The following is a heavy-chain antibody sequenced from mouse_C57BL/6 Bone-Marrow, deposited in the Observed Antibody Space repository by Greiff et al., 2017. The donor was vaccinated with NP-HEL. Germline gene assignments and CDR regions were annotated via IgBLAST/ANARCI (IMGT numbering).Heavy chain of an antibody. J-gene: IGHJ2*01. CDR3: ARDSGYAFDY. V-gene: IGHV1-53*01. CDR2: INPNNGGT. Sequence: QVQLQQSGTELVKPGASVKLSCKASGYTFTSYWMHWLKQRPGQGLEWIGNINPNNGGTNDNEKFKTKATLTEDKSSSTAYMQLSSLTSVDSAVYYCARDSGYAFDYWGQGTTLTVSS. CDR1: GYTFTSYW. D-gene: IGHD3-2*02.